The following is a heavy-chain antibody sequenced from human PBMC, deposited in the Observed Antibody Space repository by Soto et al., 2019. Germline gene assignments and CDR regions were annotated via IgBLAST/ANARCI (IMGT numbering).Heavy chain of an antibody. D-gene: IGHD2-15*01. CDR3: AREKSYCSGGSCYSPFGY. J-gene: IGHJ4*02. Sequence: GGSLRLSCAASGFTFSSYSMNWVRQAPGKGLEWVSSISSSSSYIYYADSVKGRFTISRDNAKNSLYLQMNSLRAEDTAVYYCAREKSYCSGGSCYSPFGYWGQGTLVTVSS. V-gene: IGHV3-21*01. CDR1: GFTFSSYS. CDR2: ISSSSSYI.